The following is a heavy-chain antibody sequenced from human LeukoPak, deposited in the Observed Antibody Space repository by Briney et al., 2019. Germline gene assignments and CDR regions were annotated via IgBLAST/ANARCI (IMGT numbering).Heavy chain of an antibody. CDR3: ARYFYDSSGSSSDAYDI. D-gene: IGHD3-22*01. CDR2: INPNSGGT. J-gene: IGHJ3*02. V-gene: IGHV1-2*02. Sequence: GASVKVSCKTSGYTFTGYYMHWVRQAPGQGLEWMGWINPNSGGTNYAQRFQGRVTMTRDTSISTAYMELSRLRSDDSAVYYCARYFYDSSGSSSDAYDIWGQGTRVTVSS. CDR1: GYTFTGYY.